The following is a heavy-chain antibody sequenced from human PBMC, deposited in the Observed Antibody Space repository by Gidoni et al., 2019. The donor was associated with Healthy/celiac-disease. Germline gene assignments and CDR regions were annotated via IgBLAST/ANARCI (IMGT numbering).Heavy chain of an antibody. V-gene: IGHV3-11*06. CDR2: ISSSSSYT. Sequence: QVQLVESGGGLVKPGGSLRLSCAASGFPFSDYYMSWIRQAPGKGLEWVSYISSSSSYTNYADSVKGRFTISRDNAKNSLYLQMNSLRAEDTAVYYCARAEVVGATRPLQHWGQGTLVTVSS. J-gene: IGHJ1*01. D-gene: IGHD1-26*01. CDR3: ARAEVVGATRPLQH. CDR1: GFPFSDYY.